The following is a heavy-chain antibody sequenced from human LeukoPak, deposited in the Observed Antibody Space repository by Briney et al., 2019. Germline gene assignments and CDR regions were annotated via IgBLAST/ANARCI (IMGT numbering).Heavy chain of an antibody. CDR2: IRSKAYGGRT. J-gene: IGHJ4*02. CDR3: TRDTGEYYYDSSGYYSTASCFDY. Sequence: PGGSLRLSCTASGFTFVDYAMSWVRQAPGKGLEGVGFIRSKAYGGRTEYAAAVKGRFTISIDDDKSMAYLQMNSMKTEDTAVYYCTRDTGEYYYDSSGYYSTASCFDYWGQGTLVTVSS. CDR1: GFTFVDYA. V-gene: IGHV3-49*04. D-gene: IGHD3-22*01.